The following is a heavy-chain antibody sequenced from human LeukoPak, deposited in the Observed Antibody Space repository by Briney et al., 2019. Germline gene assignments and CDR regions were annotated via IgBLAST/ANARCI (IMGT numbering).Heavy chain of an antibody. CDR1: GFTFGRYW. J-gene: IGHJ4*02. CDR2: ITTDGSGA. V-gene: IGHV3-74*01. D-gene: IGHD1-26*01. CDR3: ARGAIVGANFDY. Sequence: GGSLRLSCADSGFTFGRYWMHWVRQAPGKGLVWVSHITTDGSGASYADSVKGRFTISRDNAKNTLYLQMNSLRAEDTAVYYCARGAIVGANFDYWGQGTLVTVSS.